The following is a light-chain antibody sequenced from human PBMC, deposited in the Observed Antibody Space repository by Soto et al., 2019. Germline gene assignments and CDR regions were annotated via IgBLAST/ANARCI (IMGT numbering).Light chain of an antibody. J-gene: IGLJ1*01. CDR3: GSYTTSSTYV. CDR2: DVS. V-gene: IGLV2-14*01. CDR1: SSDVGGYSY. Sequence: QSALTQPASVSGSPGQSIAISCTGTSSDVGGYSYGSWYQQQPGKAPKLVVSDVSNRPSGVSDRFSGAKSGNTASLTISGLQPEDEADYYCGSYTTSSTYVFGTGTKLTVL.